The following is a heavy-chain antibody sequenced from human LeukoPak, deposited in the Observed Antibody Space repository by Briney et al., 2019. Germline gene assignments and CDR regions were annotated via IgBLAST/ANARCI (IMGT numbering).Heavy chain of an antibody. CDR2: IGTDGAT. CDR1: GFTFSRHD. CDR3: ARVTVRNAFDL. J-gene: IGHJ3*01. Sequence: PGGSLRLSCVASGFTFSRHDMHWVRQAPGEGLEWVSAIGTDGATYYPDSLKGRFSISRENGKNSLYLYMNNLRVGDTAIYYCARVTVRNAFDLWGQGTVVTVSS. D-gene: IGHD4-17*01. V-gene: IGHV3-13*01.